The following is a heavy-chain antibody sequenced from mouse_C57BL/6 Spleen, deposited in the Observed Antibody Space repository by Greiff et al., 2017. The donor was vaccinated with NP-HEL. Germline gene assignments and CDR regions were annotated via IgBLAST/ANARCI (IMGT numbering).Heavy chain of an antibody. CDR1: GYTFTDYY. CDR2: IYPGSGNT. V-gene: IGHV1-76*01. D-gene: IGHD1-2*01. J-gene: IGHJ2*01. CDR3: ARGGTTAPYYFDY. Sequence: QVQLQQSGAELVRPGASVKLSCKASGYTFTDYYINWVKQRPGQGLEWIARIYPGSGNTYYNEKFKGKATLTAEKSSSTAYMQLSSLTSEDSAVYFCARGGTTAPYYFDYWGQGTTLTVSS.